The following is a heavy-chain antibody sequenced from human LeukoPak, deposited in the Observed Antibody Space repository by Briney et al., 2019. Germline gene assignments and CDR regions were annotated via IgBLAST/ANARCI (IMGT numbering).Heavy chain of an antibody. CDR2: INHSGST. CDR3: ARDSGYDRAYYDY. V-gene: IGHV4-34*01. D-gene: IGHD5-12*01. Sequence: SETLSLTCAVYGGSFSGYYWSWIRQPPGKGLEWIGEINHSGSTNYNPSLKSRVTMSVDTSKNQFSLKLSSVTAADTAVYYCARDSGYDRAYYDYWGQGTLVTVSS. J-gene: IGHJ4*02. CDR1: GGSFSGYY.